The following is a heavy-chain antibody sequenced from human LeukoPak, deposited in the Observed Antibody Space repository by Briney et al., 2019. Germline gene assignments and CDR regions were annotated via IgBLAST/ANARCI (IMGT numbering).Heavy chain of an antibody. CDR3: ARTSGYGDLDFDY. J-gene: IGHJ4*02. Sequence: SETLPLTCTVSGGSISSSAYHWGWTRQPPGKGLEWVGSIHSSGSTYYNLSLKRRVTISVDTSKNQFSLKLRSVTAADTAVYYCARTSGYGDLDFDYWGQGTLVTVSS. D-gene: IGHD4-17*01. CDR2: IHSSGST. V-gene: IGHV4-39*01. CDR1: GGSISSSAYH.